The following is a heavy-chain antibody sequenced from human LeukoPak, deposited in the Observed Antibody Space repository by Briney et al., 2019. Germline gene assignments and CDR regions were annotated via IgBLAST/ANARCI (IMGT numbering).Heavy chain of an antibody. Sequence: SGGSLRLSRAPSGFTFSSFGMSRVRQAPGKGREWVSAISGIGGSTYYADSVKGRFTISRDNSKNTLYLQMNSLRAEDTAVYYCAKAPYYDILTGYLGYYMDVWGKGTTVTISS. CDR3: AKAPYYDILTGYLGYYMDV. V-gene: IGHV3-23*01. J-gene: IGHJ6*03. D-gene: IGHD3-9*01. CDR1: GFTFSSFG. CDR2: ISGIGGST.